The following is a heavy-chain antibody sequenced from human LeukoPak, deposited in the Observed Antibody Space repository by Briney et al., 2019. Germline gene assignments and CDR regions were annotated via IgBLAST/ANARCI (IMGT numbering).Heavy chain of an antibody. J-gene: IGHJ4*02. CDR1: GGSISSGSSY. Sequence: SETLSLTCTVSGGSISSGSSYWSWIRQPAGKGLEWIGRISTSGSTKYNPSLKSRVTIPVDMSKNQFSLKLSSVTAADTAVYYCARGPDYSNYVDYWGQGTLVTVSS. D-gene: IGHD4-11*01. V-gene: IGHV4-61*02. CDR2: ISTSGST. CDR3: ARGPDYSNYVDY.